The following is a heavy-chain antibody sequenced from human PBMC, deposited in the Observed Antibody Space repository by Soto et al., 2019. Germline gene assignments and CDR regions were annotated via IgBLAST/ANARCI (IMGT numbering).Heavy chain of an antibody. CDR1: GYDFTAYD. D-gene: IGHD6-13*01. V-gene: IGHV1-8*02. CDR3: GRGPSPRAPAGGTPYYYAMDV. J-gene: IGHJ6*02. Sequence: SVKFSCKASGYDFTAYDINWVRQDSGQGLEWMGWMNPINGATGSARRFQGRVSMTRNTATGTAYLELTSLRSDDSAVYYCGRGPSPRAPAGGTPYYYAMDVWGQGTTVTVSS. CDR2: MNPINGAT.